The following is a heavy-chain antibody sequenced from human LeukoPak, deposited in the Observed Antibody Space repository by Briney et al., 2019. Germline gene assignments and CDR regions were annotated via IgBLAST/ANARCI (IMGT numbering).Heavy chain of an antibody. J-gene: IGHJ4*02. Sequence: GGSLRLSCAASGFTFSSYWMSWVRQAPGKGLEWVANIKQDGSEKYYVDSVKGRFTISRDNAKNSLYLQMNSLRAEDTSLYYCASSGEQWLPFDYWGQGTLVTVSS. V-gene: IGHV3-7*01. CDR3: ASSGEQWLPFDY. D-gene: IGHD6-19*01. CDR1: GFTFSSYW. CDR2: IKQDGSEK.